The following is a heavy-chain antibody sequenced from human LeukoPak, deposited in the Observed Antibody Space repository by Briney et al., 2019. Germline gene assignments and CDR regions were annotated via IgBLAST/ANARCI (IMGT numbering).Heavy chain of an antibody. D-gene: IGHD4-17*01. V-gene: IGHV1-2*06. CDR1: GYTFTGYY. CDR2: INPNSGGT. J-gene: IGHJ5*02. Sequence: GASVKVSCKASGYTFTGYYMHWVRQAPGQGLEWMGRINPNSGGTNYAQKFQGRVTMTRDTSISTAYMELSRLRSDDTAVYYCASSAVTTKRWFDPWGQGTLVTVSS. CDR3: ASSAVTTKRWFDP.